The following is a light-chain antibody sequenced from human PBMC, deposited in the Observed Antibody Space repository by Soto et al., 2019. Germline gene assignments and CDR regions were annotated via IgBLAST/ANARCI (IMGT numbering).Light chain of an antibody. V-gene: IGLV1-40*01. CDR3: QSYDSSLSGYV. J-gene: IGLJ1*01. CDR2: GST. Sequence: QSVLTQPPSLSGAPGQMVTISCTGSGSNIGAPYDVHWYQHLPGAAPKLLIYGSTNRPSGVPGRFSGSKSGTSASLAITGLQAEDEADYYCQSYDSSLSGYVFGAGTKVTVL. CDR1: GSNIGAPYD.